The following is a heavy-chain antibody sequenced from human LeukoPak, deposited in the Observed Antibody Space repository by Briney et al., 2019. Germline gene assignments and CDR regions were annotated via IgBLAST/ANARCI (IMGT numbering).Heavy chain of an antibody. D-gene: IGHD1/OR15-1a*01. CDR3: ARGNNYVYEY. V-gene: IGHV1-2*06. Sequence: VASVKVSCTASGYTFSDYNIHWVRQAPGQGLEWVGRIISNSGGTNYAQNFQDRVTMTRDTSISTASMELRRLRSDDTAVYYCARGNNYVYEYWGKGTLFPSPQ. CDR1: GYTFSDYN. J-gene: IGHJ4*02. CDR2: IISNSGGT.